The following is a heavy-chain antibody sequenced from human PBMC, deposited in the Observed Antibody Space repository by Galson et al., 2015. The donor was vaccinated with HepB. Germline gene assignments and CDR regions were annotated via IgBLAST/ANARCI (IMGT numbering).Heavy chain of an antibody. CDR2: ISYDGSNK. D-gene: IGHD3-3*01. V-gene: IGHV3-30*18. CDR3: AKDGVRFLEWEYYFDY. Sequence: SLRLSCAASGFTFSSYGMHWVRQAPGKGLEWVAVISYDGSNKYYADSVKGRFTISRNNSKNTLYLQMNSLRAEDTAVYYCAKDGVRFLEWEYYFDYWGQGTLVTVSS. J-gene: IGHJ4*02. CDR1: GFTFSSYG.